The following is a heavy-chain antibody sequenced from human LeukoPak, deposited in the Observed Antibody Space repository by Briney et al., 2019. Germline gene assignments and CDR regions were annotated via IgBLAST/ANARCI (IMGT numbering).Heavy chain of an antibody. J-gene: IGHJ4*02. Sequence: PGGALRLSCAASGFTLSSYWMTWIRQAPGKGLEWVANIKQDGSDKYYVDSVKGRFTISRDNAKNSLYLQMNSLRAEDTAVYYCARDTGGGYSCYDCWGQGTLVTVSS. CDR1: GFTLSSYW. CDR3: ARDTGGGYSCYDC. CDR2: IKQDGSDK. D-gene: IGHD5-18*01. V-gene: IGHV3-7*01.